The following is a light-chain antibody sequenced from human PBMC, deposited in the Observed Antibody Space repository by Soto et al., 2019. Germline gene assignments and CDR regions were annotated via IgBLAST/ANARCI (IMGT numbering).Light chain of an antibody. V-gene: IGKV1-39*01. CDR2: YAS. J-gene: IGKJ1*01. CDR1: QSISTF. Sequence: DIQMTQSPSSLSASVGDRVTITCRASQSISTFLNWYQQKPGKAPKLVIYYASSMQSGVPSRFSGSGSGANFTLTISSLQPEDFATYSCQQSYSTPWTFGQGTKLEI. CDR3: QQSYSTPWT.